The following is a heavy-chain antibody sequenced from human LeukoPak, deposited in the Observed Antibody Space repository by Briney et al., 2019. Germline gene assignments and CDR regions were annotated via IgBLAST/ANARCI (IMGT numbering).Heavy chain of an antibody. J-gene: IGHJ6*02. CDR1: GGSISSGDYY. CDR2: IYYSGST. Sequence: SETLSLTCTVSGGSISSGDYYWSWIRQPPGKGLEWIGYIYYSGSTYYNPSLKSRVTISVDTSKNQFSLKLSSVTAADTAVYYCAREPNYYDSSGYYSWYYYYYGMDVWGQGTTVTVSS. CDR3: AREPNYYDSSGYYSWYYYYYGMDV. D-gene: IGHD3-22*01. V-gene: IGHV4-30-4*01.